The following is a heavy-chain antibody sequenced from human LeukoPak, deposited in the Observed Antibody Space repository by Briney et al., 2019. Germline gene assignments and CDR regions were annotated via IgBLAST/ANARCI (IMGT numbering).Heavy chain of an antibody. Sequence: SETLSLTCTVSGGSISSYYWSWIRQPAGKGLEWIGRIYTSGSTNYNPSLKSRVTMSVDTSKNQFSLKLSSVTAADTAVYYCARETYYDSSGYYLGEVDYWGQGTLVTVSS. CDR1: GGSISSYY. V-gene: IGHV4-4*07. D-gene: IGHD3-22*01. CDR3: ARETYYDSSGYYLGEVDY. J-gene: IGHJ4*02. CDR2: IYTSGST.